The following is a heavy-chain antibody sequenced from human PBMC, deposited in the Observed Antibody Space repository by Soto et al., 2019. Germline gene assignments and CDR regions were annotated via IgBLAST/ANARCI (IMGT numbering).Heavy chain of an antibody. V-gene: IGHV2-26*01. CDR2: IFSNDEK. Sequence: QVTLKESGPVLVKPTETLTLTCTVSGFSLSNARMGVSWIRQPPGKALEWLAHIFSNDEKSYSTSLKSRLTISKDTSKSQVVLTMTNMDPMDTATYYCARIPVDTAPFDYWGQGTLVTVSS. CDR1: GFSLSNARMG. CDR3: ARIPVDTAPFDY. D-gene: IGHD5-18*01. J-gene: IGHJ4*02.